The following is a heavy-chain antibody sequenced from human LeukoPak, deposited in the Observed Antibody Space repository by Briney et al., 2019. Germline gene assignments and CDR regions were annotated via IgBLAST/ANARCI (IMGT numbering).Heavy chain of an antibody. CDR1: GRSISSYY. CDR3: ARQSIAARRAFDI. D-gene: IGHD6-6*01. V-gene: IGHV4-59*08. J-gene: IGHJ3*02. CDR2: SYYSGST. Sequence: SETLSLTCSVSGRSISSYYWSWIRQPPGKGLEYIGYSYYSGSTDYNPSLKSRVTISVDTSKNQFSLMLNSVTAADTAVYYCARQSIAARRAFDIWGQGTMVTVSS.